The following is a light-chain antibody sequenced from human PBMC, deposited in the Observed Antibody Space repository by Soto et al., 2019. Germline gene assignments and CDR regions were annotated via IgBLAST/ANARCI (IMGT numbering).Light chain of an antibody. CDR3: QSYDSSLSGYV. CDR2: GNN. Sequence: QSVLTQPPSVSGAPGQRVTISCTGSSSNIGAGYDVHWYQHLPGTAPKLLIYGNNNRPSGVPERFSGSKSGTSASLAITGLQAEDEADYYCQSYDSSLSGYVVGTGTKVTVL. J-gene: IGLJ1*01. CDR1: SSNIGAGYD. V-gene: IGLV1-40*01.